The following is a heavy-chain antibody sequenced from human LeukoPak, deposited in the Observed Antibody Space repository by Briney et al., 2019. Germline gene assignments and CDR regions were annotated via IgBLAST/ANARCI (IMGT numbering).Heavy chain of an antibody. Sequence: QPGGSLRLSCAGSGFIFSDYWMNWVRQAPGKGLEWVANINQDGGEKFYVDSVKGRFTISRDNAKTTLYLQMNSLRAEDTAVYYCARVQYGGYGWIDYWGQGTLVTVSS. CDR3: ARVQYGGYGWIDY. CDR2: INQDGGEK. D-gene: IGHD5-12*01. CDR1: GFIFSDYW. J-gene: IGHJ4*02. V-gene: IGHV3-7*01.